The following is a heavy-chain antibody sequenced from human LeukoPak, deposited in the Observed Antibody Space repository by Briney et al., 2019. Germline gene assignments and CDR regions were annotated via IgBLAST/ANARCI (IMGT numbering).Heavy chain of an antibody. CDR2: ISAYNGNT. D-gene: IGHD3-3*02. J-gene: IGHJ4*02. CDR3: ARVPPPASIFGVVKIVFDY. Sequence: ASVKVSCKASGYTFTSYGISWVRQAPGQGLEWMGWISAYNGNTNYAQKLQGRVTMTRDTSISTAYMELSRLRSDDTAVYYCARVPPPASIFGVVKIVFDYWGQGTLVTVSS. V-gene: IGHV1-18*01. CDR1: GYTFTSYG.